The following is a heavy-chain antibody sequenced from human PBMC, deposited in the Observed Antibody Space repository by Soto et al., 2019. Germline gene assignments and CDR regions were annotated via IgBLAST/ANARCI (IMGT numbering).Heavy chain of an antibody. CDR1: GFTFSSYL. V-gene: IGHV3-74*01. D-gene: IGHD2-15*01. J-gene: IGHJ6*03. CDR2: INSDGSST. CDR3: ARYMESRYCSGGSCYSHYYYMDV. Sequence: PGGSLRLSCAASGFTFSSYLIHWVRQAPGKGLVWVSRINSDGSSTSYADSVKGRFTISRDNAKNTLYLQMNSLRAEDTAVYYCARYMESRYCSGGSCYSHYYYMDVWGKGTTVTVSS.